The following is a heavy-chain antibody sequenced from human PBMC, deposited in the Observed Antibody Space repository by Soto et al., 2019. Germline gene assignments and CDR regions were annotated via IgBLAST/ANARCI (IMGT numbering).Heavy chain of an antibody. V-gene: IGHV3-30*18. CDR3: AKSTRSGPTKPAYYYYGMDV. CDR2: ISYDGSNK. J-gene: IGHJ6*02. CDR1: GFTFSSYG. Sequence: GGSLRLSCAASGFTFSSYGMHWVRQAPGKGLEWVAVISYDGSNKYYADSVKGRFTTSRDNSKNTLYLQMNSLRAEDTAVYYCAKSTRSGPTKPAYYYYGMDVWGQGTTVTVSS. D-gene: IGHD2-15*01.